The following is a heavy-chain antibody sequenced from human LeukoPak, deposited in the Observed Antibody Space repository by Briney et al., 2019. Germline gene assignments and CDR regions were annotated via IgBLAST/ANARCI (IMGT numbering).Heavy chain of an antibody. CDR1: GGSFSGYY. CDR2: IYTSGSI. V-gene: IGHV4-59*10. CDR3: ARVRRDYYDSSGYEDY. J-gene: IGHJ4*02. Sequence: PSETLSLTCAVYGGSFSGYYWSWIRQPPGKGLEWIGRIYTSGSINYNPSLKSRVTMSVDTSKNQFSLKLSSVTAADTAVYYCARVRRDYYDSSGYEDYWGQGTLVTVSS. D-gene: IGHD3-22*01.